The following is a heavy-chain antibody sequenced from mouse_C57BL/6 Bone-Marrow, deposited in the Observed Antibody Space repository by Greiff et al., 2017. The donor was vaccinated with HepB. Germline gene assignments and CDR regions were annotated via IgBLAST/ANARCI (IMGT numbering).Heavy chain of an antibody. Sequence: VQLQQSGPGLVQPSQSLSITCTVSGFSLTSYGVHWVRQSPGKGLEWLGVIWSGGSTDYNAAFISRLSISKDNSKSQVFIKMNSLQADDTAIYYCARTPDDASFAYWGQGTLVTVSA. V-gene: IGHV2-2*01. CDR3: ARTPDDASFAY. CDR1: GFSLTSYG. CDR2: IWSGGST. D-gene: IGHD2-12*01. J-gene: IGHJ3*01.